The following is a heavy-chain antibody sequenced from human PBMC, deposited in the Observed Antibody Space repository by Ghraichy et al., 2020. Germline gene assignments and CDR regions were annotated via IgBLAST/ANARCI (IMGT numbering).Heavy chain of an antibody. CDR2: IYSGGST. D-gene: IGHD2-15*01. CDR1: AYTEIQTH. J-gene: IGHJ4*02. CDR3: ARGGWWPRALDY. Sequence: GGSLRLSGTGSAYTEIQTHISLFCEAPGKGLERVSVIYSGGSTYYADSVKGRFTISRDNSKNPLYLQMNSLRAEDTAVYYCARGGWWPRALDYWGQGTLVTVSS. V-gene: IGHV3-66*01.